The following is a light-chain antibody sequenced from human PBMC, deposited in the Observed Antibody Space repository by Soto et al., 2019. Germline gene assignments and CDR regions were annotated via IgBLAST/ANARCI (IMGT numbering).Light chain of an antibody. CDR2: EGS. CDR1: SSDVGSYNL. J-gene: IGLJ2*01. V-gene: IGLV2-23*01. CDR3: CSYAGSDTLL. Sequence: QSVLTQPASVSGSPRQSITISCTGTSSDVGSYNLVSWYQQHPGKAPKLMIYEGSKRPSGVSNRFSGSKSGNTASLTISGLQAEDEADYYCCSYAGSDTLLFGGGTKLTVL.